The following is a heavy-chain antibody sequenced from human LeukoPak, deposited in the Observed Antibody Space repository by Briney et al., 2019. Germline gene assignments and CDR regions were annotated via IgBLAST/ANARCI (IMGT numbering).Heavy chain of an antibody. CDR1: GGSISSYY. CDR2: IYYSGST. V-gene: IGHV4-4*07. D-gene: IGHD1-7*01. CDR3: ARSGTRNYDHFQH. Sequence: SETLSLTCTVSGGSISSYYWSWIRQPAGKGLEWIGSIYYSGSTYYNPSLKSRVTISVDTSKNQFSLKLSSVTAADTAVYYCARSGTRNYDHFQHWGQGTLVTVSS. J-gene: IGHJ1*01.